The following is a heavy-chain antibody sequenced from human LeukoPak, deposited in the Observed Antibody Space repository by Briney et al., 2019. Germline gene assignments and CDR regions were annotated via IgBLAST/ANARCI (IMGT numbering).Heavy chain of an antibody. D-gene: IGHD4-17*01. CDR1: GFTFSNYG. V-gene: IGHV3-23*01. J-gene: IGHJ3*02. Sequence: PGGSLRLSCAASGFTFSNYGMNWVRQAPGKGLEWVSGISGSGGSTYSADSVKGRFTISRDNAKNSLYLQMNSLRAEDTAVYYCAGNGAVDAFDIWGQGTMVTVSS. CDR2: ISGSGGST. CDR3: AGNGAVDAFDI.